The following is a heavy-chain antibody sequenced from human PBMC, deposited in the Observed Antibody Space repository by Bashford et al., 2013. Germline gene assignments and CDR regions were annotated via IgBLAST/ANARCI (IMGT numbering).Heavy chain of an antibody. CDR1: GGTFSSYA. V-gene: IGHV1-69*13. CDR3: ARETGLAVAGTAWFDP. CDR2: IIPIFGTA. J-gene: IGHJ5*02. Sequence: SVKVSCKASGGTFSSYAISWVRQAPGQGLEWMGGIIPIFGTANYAQKFQGRVTITADESTSTAYMELSSLRSEDTAVYYCARETGLAVAGTAWFDPWGQGTLVTVSS. D-gene: IGHD6-19*01.